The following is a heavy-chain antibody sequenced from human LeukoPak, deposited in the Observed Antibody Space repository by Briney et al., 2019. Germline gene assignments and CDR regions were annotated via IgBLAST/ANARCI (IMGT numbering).Heavy chain of an antibody. CDR3: AKEKKLLWFGELAPSWFDP. D-gene: IGHD3-10*01. J-gene: IGHJ5*02. V-gene: IGHV3-23*01. CDR2: ISGSGGST. Sequence: PGGSLRLSCAASGFTFSSYAMSWVRQAPGKGLEWVSAISGSGGSTYHADSVKGRSTISRDNSKNTLYLQMNSLRAEDTAVYYCAKEKKLLWFGELAPSWFDPWGQGTLVTVSS. CDR1: GFTFSSYA.